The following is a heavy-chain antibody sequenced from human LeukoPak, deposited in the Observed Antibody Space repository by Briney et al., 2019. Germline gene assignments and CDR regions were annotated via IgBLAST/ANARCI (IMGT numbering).Heavy chain of an antibody. Sequence: GRSLRLSCTASGFTFGDYAMSWVRQAPGKGLEWVGFIGSKAYGGTTEYAASVKGRFTISRDDSKSIAYLQMNSLKTEDTAVYYCTRDFFGSGYERTGFDYWGQGTLVTVSS. D-gene: IGHD5-12*01. J-gene: IGHJ4*02. CDR3: TRDFFGSGYERTGFDY. V-gene: IGHV3-49*04. CDR2: IGSKAYGGTT. CDR1: GFTFGDYA.